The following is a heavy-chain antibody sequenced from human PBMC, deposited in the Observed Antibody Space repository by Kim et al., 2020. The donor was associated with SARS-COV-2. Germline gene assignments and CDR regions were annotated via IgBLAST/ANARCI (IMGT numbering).Heavy chain of an antibody. J-gene: IGHJ3*02. CDR1: GGSFSGYY. CDR2: INHSGST. D-gene: IGHD3-16*01. V-gene: IGHV4-34*01. CDR3: ARVRFGHAFDI. Sequence: SETLSLTCAVYGGSFSGYYWSWIRQPPGKGLEWIGEINHSGSTNYNPSLKSRVTISVDTSKNQFSLKLSSVTAADTAVYYCARVRFGHAFDIWGQGTMVT.